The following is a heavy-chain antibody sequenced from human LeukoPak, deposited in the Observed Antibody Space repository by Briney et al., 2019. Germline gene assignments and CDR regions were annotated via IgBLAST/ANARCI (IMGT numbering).Heavy chain of an antibody. CDR2: IYDRGPA. J-gene: IGHJ4*02. D-gene: IGHD3-9*01. Sequence: PSETLSLTCTVSGYAITSGGFSWNWIRQPPGKGLEWIGGIYDRGPAYYNPSLKSRFTISVDRPKNQFFLNVTSLTAADTAVYYCASHETGYPPFDYWGQGTLVTVSS. CDR1: GYAITSGGFS. CDR3: ASHETGYPPFDY. V-gene: IGHV4-30-2*01.